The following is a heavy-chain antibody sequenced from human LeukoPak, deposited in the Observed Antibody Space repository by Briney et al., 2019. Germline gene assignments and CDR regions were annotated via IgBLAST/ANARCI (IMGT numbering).Heavy chain of an antibody. CDR1: GYTFTGYY. D-gene: IGHD4-17*01. Sequence: ASVKVSCKASGYTFTGYYIHWVRQAPGQGLEWMGRINPTSCRSNYTQKFQGRVTMTRDTSISTAYMELRRLTSDDTAVYYCARHHESYKYYGDYLNCFDPWGQGTLVTVSS. CDR3: ARHHESYKYYGDYLNCFDP. V-gene: IGHV1-2*06. CDR2: INPTSCRS. J-gene: IGHJ5*02.